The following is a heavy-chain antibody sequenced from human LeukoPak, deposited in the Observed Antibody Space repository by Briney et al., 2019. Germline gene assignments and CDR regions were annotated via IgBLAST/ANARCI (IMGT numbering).Heavy chain of an antibody. CDR1: GFTFSSYA. J-gene: IGHJ3*02. CDR2: ISYDGSNK. Sequence: PGGSLRLSCAASGFTFSSYAMHWVRQAPGKGLEWVAVISYDGSNKYYADSVKGRVTISRDNSKNTLYLQMNSLRVDDTSIYYCVRERIRGAFDIWGQGTMVTVSS. CDR3: VRERIRGAFDI. D-gene: IGHD3-10*01. V-gene: IGHV3-30-3*01.